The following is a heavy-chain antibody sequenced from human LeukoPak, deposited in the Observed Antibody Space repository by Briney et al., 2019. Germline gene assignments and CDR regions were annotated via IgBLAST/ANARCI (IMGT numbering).Heavy chain of an antibody. V-gene: IGHV3-30-3*01. J-gene: IGHJ4*02. D-gene: IGHD4-17*01. Sequence: GGSLRLSCAASGFTFSSYAMHWVRQAPGKGLEWVAVISFDGSSKYYADSVKGRFTISRDNSKNTLYLQVNSLRAEDTAVYYRARGAAYGDYGSIDYWGQGTLVIVSS. CDR1: GFTFSSYA. CDR2: ISFDGSSK. CDR3: ARGAAYGDYGSIDY.